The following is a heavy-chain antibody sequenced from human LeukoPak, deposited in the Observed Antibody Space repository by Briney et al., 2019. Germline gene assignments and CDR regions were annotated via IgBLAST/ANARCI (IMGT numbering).Heavy chain of an antibody. J-gene: IGHJ4*02. CDR3: AREYFYGSRTYSSLDY. V-gene: IGHV3-30*19. CDR2: ISYDGSNK. D-gene: IGHD3-10*01. CDR1: GFTFSSYG. Sequence: GGSLRLSCAASGFTFSSYGMHWVRQAPGKGLEWVAVISYDGSNKYYADSVKGRFTISRDNSKNTLYLQMNSLRAEDTAVYYCAREYFYGSRTYSSLDYWGQGTLVTVSS.